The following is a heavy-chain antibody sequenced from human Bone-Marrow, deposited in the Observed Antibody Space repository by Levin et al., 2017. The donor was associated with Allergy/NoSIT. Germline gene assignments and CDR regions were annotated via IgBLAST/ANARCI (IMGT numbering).Heavy chain of an antibody. CDR1: GVSITSSSYY. Sequence: SQTLSLPCTVSGVSITSSSYYWGWIRQPPGKGLEWIGTIHYSGSAYYNPSLKSRVTISVDTSKNQFSLNLISVTAADTAVYYCARGYDYIWGTYRYNWDYWGQGTLVPVSP. V-gene: IGHV4-39*07. D-gene: IGHD3-16*02. CDR2: IHYSGSA. J-gene: IGHJ4*02. CDR3: ARGYDYIWGTYRYNWDY.